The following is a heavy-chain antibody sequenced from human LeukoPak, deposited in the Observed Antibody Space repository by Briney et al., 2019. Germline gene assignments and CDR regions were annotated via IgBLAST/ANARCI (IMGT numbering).Heavy chain of an antibody. Sequence: ASVKVSCKASGYTFTSYGISWVRQAPGQGLEWMGWISGYNGNTNYAQNLQGRVTMTTDTSTSTVYMELRSLRSDDTAVYYCARGQNTYYYDSGSIWSNWGQGTLVTVSS. J-gene: IGHJ4*02. CDR3: ARGQNTYYYDSGSIWSN. V-gene: IGHV1-18*01. CDR1: GYTFTSYG. D-gene: IGHD3-22*01. CDR2: ISGYNGNT.